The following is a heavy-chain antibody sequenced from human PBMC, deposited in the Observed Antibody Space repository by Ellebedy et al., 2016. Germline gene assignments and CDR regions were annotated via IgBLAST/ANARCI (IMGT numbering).Heavy chain of an antibody. CDR2: ISINGDTT. Sequence: GGSLRLSXSASGFTFSTYSMHWVRQAPGKGLEYVSAISINGDTTYYADSVKGRFTISRDNSKNTLSLQMSSLRPEDTAVYYCVKRAGYSYGYGSADYWGQGTLVTVSS. CDR1: GFTFSTYS. J-gene: IGHJ4*02. CDR3: VKRAGYSYGYGSADY. V-gene: IGHV3-64D*06. D-gene: IGHD5-18*01.